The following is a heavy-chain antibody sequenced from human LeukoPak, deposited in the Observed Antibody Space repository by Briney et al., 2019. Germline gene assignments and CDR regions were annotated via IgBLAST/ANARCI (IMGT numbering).Heavy chain of an antibody. D-gene: IGHD3-22*01. CDR2: MNPNSGNT. J-gene: IGHJ3*02. CDR3: ASATYYYDSSGLIWDAFDI. CDR1: GYTFTSYD. Sequence: GASVKVSCKASGYTFTSYDINWVRQATGQGLEWMGWMNPNSGNTGYAQKFQGRVTMTRNNSISTAYMELSSLRYEDTAVYYCASATYYYDSSGLIWDAFDIWGQGTMVTVSS. V-gene: IGHV1-8*01.